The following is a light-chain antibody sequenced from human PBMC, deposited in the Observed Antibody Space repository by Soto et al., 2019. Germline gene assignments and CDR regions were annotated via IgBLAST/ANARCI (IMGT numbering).Light chain of an antibody. CDR1: QSVSSY. J-gene: IGKJ2*01. Sequence: EIVLTQSPATLSLSPGERATLSCRASQSVSSYLAWYQQKPGQAPRLLIYDASNRATGIPARFSGSGSGTDFTLTISSLEPEDFAVYYCPQRSDWPPYTFGQWTKLEIK. CDR2: DAS. CDR3: PQRSDWPPYT. V-gene: IGKV3-11*01.